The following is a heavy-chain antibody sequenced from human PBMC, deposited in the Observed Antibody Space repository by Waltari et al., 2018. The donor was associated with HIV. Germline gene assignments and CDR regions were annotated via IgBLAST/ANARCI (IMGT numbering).Heavy chain of an antibody. CDR2: SLFEGSNK. D-gene: IGHD6-19*01. CDR1: GFVFRTYG. V-gene: IGHV3-30*02. Sequence: QVQLEESGGGVVQPGGSLRLSCYASGFVFRTYGIHWVRQAPGKGLEWGAFSLFEGSNKYNADTVKSRFTISRNNTKNMLYLQISGLRAADTAVYYCANQWKRPYYGMDVWGQGTTVTVSS. CDR3: ANQWKRPYYGMDV. J-gene: IGHJ6*02.